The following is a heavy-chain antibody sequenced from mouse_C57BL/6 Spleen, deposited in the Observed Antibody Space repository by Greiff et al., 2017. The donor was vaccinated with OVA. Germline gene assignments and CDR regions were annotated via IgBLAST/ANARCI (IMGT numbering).Heavy chain of an antibody. CDR2: INPSNGGT. D-gene: IGHD2-4*01. Sequence: QVHVKQPGTELVKPGASVKLSCKASGYTFTSYWMHWVKQRPGQGLEWIGNINPSNGGTNYNEKFKSKATLTVDKSSSTAYMQLSSLTSEDSAVYYCARREALYYDYDGFFAYWGQGTLVTVSA. V-gene: IGHV1-53*01. CDR3: ARREALYYDYDGFFAY. J-gene: IGHJ3*01. CDR1: GYTFTSYW.